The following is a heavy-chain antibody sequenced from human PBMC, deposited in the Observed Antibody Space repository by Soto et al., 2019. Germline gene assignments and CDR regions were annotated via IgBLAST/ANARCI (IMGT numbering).Heavy chain of an antibody. CDR2: MYWDDDK. Sequence: SGPTLVNPTQTLTLTCTFSGFSLSTSGVGVGWIRQPPGKALEWLALMYWDDDKLYSPSLKSKLTITKDTSKNQVFLTMTNMEPVHTATYYCANRVLGYSSSWGSLDGFDIWGQGTMVTVSS. J-gene: IGHJ3*02. CDR3: ANRVLGYSSSWGSLDGFDI. D-gene: IGHD6-13*01. V-gene: IGHV2-5*02. CDR1: GFSLSTSGVG.